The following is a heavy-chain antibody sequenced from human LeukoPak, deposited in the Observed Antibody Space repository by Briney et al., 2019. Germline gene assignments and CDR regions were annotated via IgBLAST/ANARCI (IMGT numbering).Heavy chain of an antibody. CDR3: ARASPSGSYRL. Sequence: SETLSLTCTVSGGSIRSYYWSWIRQPAGKGLEWIGRIYTSGSTNYNPPLKCRVTMSVDTSKNQFSLKLSSVTAADTALYYCARASPSGSYRLWGQGTLVTVSS. CDR1: GGSIRSYY. CDR2: IYTSGST. D-gene: IGHD1-26*01. J-gene: IGHJ4*02. V-gene: IGHV4-4*07.